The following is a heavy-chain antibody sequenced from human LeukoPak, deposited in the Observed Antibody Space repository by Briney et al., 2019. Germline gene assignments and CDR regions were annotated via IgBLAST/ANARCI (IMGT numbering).Heavy chain of an antibody. CDR2: INPSGGST. J-gene: IGHJ4*02. D-gene: IGHD3-22*01. V-gene: IGHV1-46*01. CDR3: ASGDSSDYGDFDY. Sequence: EASVKVSCKASGYTFTSYGISWVRQAPGQGLEWMGIINPSGGSTSYAQKFQGRVTMTRDTSTSTVYMELSSLRSEDTAVYYCASGDSSDYGDFDYWGQGTLVTVSS. CDR1: GYTFTSYG.